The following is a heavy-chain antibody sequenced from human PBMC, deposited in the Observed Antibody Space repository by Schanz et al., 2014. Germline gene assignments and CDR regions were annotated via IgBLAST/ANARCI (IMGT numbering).Heavy chain of an antibody. J-gene: IGHJ6*03. Sequence: QVQLAESGGGVVQPGRSLRLSCAASGFAFNNYGMHWVRQAPGKGLEWVAIIWHDGNNKKYADSVKGRFTISRDNFKNTLLLQMNSLRAEDTAAYYCARGGSSGYDFSIYDMAVWGKGTTVTVSS. CDR3: ARGGSSGYDFSIYDMAV. D-gene: IGHD5-12*01. CDR1: GFAFNNYG. V-gene: IGHV3-33*01. CDR2: IWHDGNNK.